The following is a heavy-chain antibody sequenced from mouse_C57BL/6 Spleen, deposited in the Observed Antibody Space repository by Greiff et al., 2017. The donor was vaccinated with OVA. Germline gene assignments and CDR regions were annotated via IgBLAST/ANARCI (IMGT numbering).Heavy chain of an antibody. Sequence: VQLKESGPELVKPGDSVKISCKASGYSFTGYFMNWVMQSHGKSLEWIGRINPYNGDTFYNQKFKGKATLTVDKSSSTAHMELRSLTSEDSAVYYCARGGVAEYYFDYWGQGTTLTVSS. CDR1: GYSFTGYF. D-gene: IGHD1-1*02. J-gene: IGHJ2*01. CDR2: INPYNGDT. V-gene: IGHV1-20*01. CDR3: ARGGVAEYYFDY.